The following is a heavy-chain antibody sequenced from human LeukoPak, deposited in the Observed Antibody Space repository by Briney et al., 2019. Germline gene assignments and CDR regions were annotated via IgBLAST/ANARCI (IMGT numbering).Heavy chain of an antibody. J-gene: IGHJ4*02. CDR1: GGSISSYY. Sequence: PSETLSLTCTVSGGSISSYYWSWIRQPAGKGLEWIGRIYTSGSTNYNPSLKGRVTMSVDTSKNQFSLKLSSVTAADTAVYYCAKESVFGVVEDYWGQGTLVTVSS. CDR2: IYTSGST. V-gene: IGHV4-4*07. D-gene: IGHD3-3*01. CDR3: AKESVFGVVEDY.